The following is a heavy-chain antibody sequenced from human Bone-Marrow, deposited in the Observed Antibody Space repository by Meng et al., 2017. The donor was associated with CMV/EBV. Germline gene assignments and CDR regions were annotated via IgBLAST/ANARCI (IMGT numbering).Heavy chain of an antibody. CDR1: GFAFSSYN. CDR3: ARQYTSGYWAFDY. CDR2: ISYDGGNE. V-gene: IGHV3-30*19. Sequence: GESLKISCAASGFAFSSYNIHWVRQAPGKGLEWVTFISYDGGNEYYAASVKGRFTISRDNPKNTLYVEMNSLRAEDTAVYYCARQYTSGYWAFDYWGQGALVTVSS. J-gene: IGHJ4*02. D-gene: IGHD3-22*01.